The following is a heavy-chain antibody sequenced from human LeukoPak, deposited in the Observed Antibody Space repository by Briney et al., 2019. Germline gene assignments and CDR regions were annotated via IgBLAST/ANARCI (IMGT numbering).Heavy chain of an antibody. CDR3: ARGYSSGWYPVYYYGMDV. CDR2: INHSGST. J-gene: IGHJ6*02. CDR1: GGSFSGYY. V-gene: IGHV4-34*01. Sequence: SETLSLTCAVYGGSFSGYYWSWIRQPPGKGLEWIGEINHSGSTNYNPSLKSRVTISVDTSKNQFSLKLSSVTAADTAVYYCARGYSSGWYPVYYYGMDVWGQGTTVTVSS. D-gene: IGHD6-19*01.